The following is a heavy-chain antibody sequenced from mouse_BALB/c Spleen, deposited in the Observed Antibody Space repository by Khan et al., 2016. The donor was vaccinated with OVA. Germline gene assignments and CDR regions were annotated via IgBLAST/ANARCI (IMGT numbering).Heavy chain of an antibody. CDR3: ASHLTGYFAY. Sequence: EVQLVESGGDLVKPGGSLKLSCAASGFTFSNYGMSWVRQAPDKRLEWVATISSDGDYTYYPDSVKGRFTISRDNAKNTLYLQMSSLKSEDTAMYHCASHLTGYFAYWGPGTLVTVSA. V-gene: IGHV5-6*01. J-gene: IGHJ3*01. D-gene: IGHD4-1*01. CDR2: ISSDGDYT. CDR1: GFTFSNYG.